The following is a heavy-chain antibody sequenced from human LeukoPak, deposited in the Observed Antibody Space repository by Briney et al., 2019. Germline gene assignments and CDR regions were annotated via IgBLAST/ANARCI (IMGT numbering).Heavy chain of an antibody. Sequence: PGGSLRLSCAASGFTFSSYSMNWVRQAPGKGLEWVSSISSSSSYIYYADSVKGRFTISRDNAKNPLYLQMNSLRVEDTAVYYCARVIAISAFDIWGQGTMVTVSS. J-gene: IGHJ3*02. D-gene: IGHD3-3*02. CDR3: ARVIAISAFDI. V-gene: IGHV3-21*01. CDR2: ISSSSSYI. CDR1: GFTFSSYS.